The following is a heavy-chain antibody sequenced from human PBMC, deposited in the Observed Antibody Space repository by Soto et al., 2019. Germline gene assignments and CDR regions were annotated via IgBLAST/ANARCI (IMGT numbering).Heavy chain of an antibody. D-gene: IGHD1-26*01. CDR3: AREAGEYSGSYYVTYYYYGMDV. J-gene: IGHJ6*02. CDR2: IIPIFGTA. CDR1: GGTFSSYA. Sequence: SVKVSCKASGGTFSSYAISWVRQAPGQGLEWMGGIIPIFGTANYAQKFQGRVTITADKSTSTAYMELSSLRSEDTAVYYCAREAGEYSGSYYVTYYYYGMDVWGQGTTVTVSS. V-gene: IGHV1-69*06.